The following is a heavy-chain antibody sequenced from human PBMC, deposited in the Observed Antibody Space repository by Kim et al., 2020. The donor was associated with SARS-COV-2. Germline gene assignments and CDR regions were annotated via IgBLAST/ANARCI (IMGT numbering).Heavy chain of an antibody. Sequence: GGSLRLSCAASGFTFSSYGMHWVRQAPGKGLEWVAVISYDGSNKYYADSVKGRFTISRDNSKNTLYLQMNSLRPEDTAVYYCAKPPTGDTVTNLLGFDFDHWGPGTLVTGSS. CDR2: ISYDGSNK. CDR3: AKPPTGDTVTNLLGFDFDH. D-gene: IGHD4-17*01. J-gene: IGHJ4*02. V-gene: IGHV3-30*18. CDR1: GFTFSSYG.